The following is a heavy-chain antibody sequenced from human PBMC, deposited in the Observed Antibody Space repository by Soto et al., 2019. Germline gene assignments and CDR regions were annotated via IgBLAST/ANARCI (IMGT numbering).Heavy chain of an antibody. CDR3: ARESPLYDILTGSNQGYYYYYGMDV. J-gene: IGHJ6*02. V-gene: IGHV4-30-4*01. CDR1: GGSISSGDYY. Sequence: SETLSLTCTVSGGSISSGDYYWSWIRQPPGKGLEWIGYIYYSGSTYYNPYLKGRVTIAVDPSKNQCYLKLSSVTAADTAVYYCARESPLYDILTGSNQGYYYYYGMDVWGQGTTVTVSS. D-gene: IGHD3-9*01. CDR2: IYYSGST.